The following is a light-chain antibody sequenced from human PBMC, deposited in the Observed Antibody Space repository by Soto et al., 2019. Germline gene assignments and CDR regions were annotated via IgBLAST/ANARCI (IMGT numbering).Light chain of an antibody. J-gene: IGKJ1*01. V-gene: IGKV3-15*01. Sequence: EILMTQSPATLSVSPGERVTLSCRASQSVSSNLPWYQQKPGLAPRLLIYYASTRATGVPARFSGSGSGTEFTLTISSLQSEDFAVYYCQQCYNWPRTFGQGTKVEIK. CDR1: QSVSSN. CDR3: QQCYNWPRT. CDR2: YAS.